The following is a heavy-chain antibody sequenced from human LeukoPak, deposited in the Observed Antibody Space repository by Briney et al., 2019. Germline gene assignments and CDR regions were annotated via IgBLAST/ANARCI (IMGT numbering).Heavy chain of an antibody. CDR2: IWYDGSNK. J-gene: IGHJ4*02. V-gene: IGHV3-33*01. D-gene: IGHD3-22*01. CDR3: ARNMDSSGYDYFEY. Sequence: PGGSLRLSCAASGFTFSSYGMHWVRQAPGKGLEWVAVIWYDGSNKYYADSVKGRFTISRGNSKNTLYLQMNSLRAEDTAVYYCARNMDSSGYDYFEYWGQGTLVTVSS. CDR1: GFTFSSYG.